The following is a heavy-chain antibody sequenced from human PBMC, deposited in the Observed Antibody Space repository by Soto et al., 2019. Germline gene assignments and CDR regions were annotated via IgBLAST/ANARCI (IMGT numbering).Heavy chain of an antibody. J-gene: IGHJ4*02. CDR2: IYYSGST. CDR3: ARGAPPAITMVRGVKTDYFDY. V-gene: IGHV4-31*03. Sequence: SETLSLTCTVSGGSISSGGYYWSWIRQHPGKGLEWIGYIYYSGSTYYNPSLKSRVTISVDTSKNQFSLKLSSVTAADTAVYYCARGAPPAITMVRGVKTDYFDYWGQGTLVTV. CDR1: GGSISSGGYY. D-gene: IGHD3-10*01.